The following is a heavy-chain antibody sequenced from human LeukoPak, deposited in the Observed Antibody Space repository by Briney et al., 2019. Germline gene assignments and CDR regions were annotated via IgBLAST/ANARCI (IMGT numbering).Heavy chain of an antibody. J-gene: IGHJ6*03. D-gene: IGHD5-18*01. Sequence: ASVKVSCKASGYTFTSYDINWVRQATGQGLEWMGWMNPISGNTGHAQKFQGRVTMIRDTSISTAYMELSSLRSEDTAVYYCARGPPIRGYRYGYDTGYYYSYSMDVWGKGTTVTISS. CDR2: MNPISGNT. CDR1: GYTFTSYD. CDR3: ARGPPIRGYRYGYDTGYYYSYSMDV. V-gene: IGHV1-8*01.